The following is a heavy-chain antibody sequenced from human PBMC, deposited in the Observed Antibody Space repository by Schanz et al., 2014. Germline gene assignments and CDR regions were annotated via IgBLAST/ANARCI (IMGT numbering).Heavy chain of an antibody. CDR1: GYTLSAYS. D-gene: IGHD5-18*01. Sequence: QVQLVQSGTQVKKPGASVKVSCKASGYTLSAYSLHWVRQAIGQGPEWMGWMQPDSGKTHYAEKFQGRVAMTRDFSISTAYMELSSLASEDTALYYCTRGGYSYALSAFDIWGQGTMVTVSS. CDR3: TRGGYSYALSAFDI. J-gene: IGHJ3*02. CDR2: MQPDSGKT. V-gene: IGHV1-8*02.